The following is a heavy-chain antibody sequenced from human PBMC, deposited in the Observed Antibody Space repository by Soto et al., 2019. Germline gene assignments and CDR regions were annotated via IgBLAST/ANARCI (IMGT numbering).Heavy chain of an antibody. J-gene: IGHJ6*02. CDR1: GGSISSHY. CDR2: IYYRGST. D-gene: IGHD1-26*01. V-gene: IGHV4-59*11. Sequence: SETLSLTCTVSGGSISSHYRSWVRQAPGKGLEWIGHIYYRGSTSYNPSLRSRSTISVDTSNNQFSLKLNSVTTADTAVYYCARDGREASGMDVWGQGTKVTVSS. CDR3: ARDGREASGMDV.